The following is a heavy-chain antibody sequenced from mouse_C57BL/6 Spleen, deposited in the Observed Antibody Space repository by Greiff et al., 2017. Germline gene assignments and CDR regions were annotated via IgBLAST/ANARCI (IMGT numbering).Heavy chain of an antibody. CDR1: GFTFSSYA. D-gene: IGHD3-2*02. CDR3: TRASETAQATWFAY. CDR2: ISSGGDYI. J-gene: IGHJ3*01. V-gene: IGHV5-9-1*02. Sequence: EVKVVESGAGLVKPGGSLKLSCAASGFTFSSYAMYWVRQTPEKRLEWVAYISSGGDYIYYEDNVKGRFTISRDNARNTLYLQMSSLKSEDTAMYYCTRASETAQATWFAYWGQGTLVTVSA.